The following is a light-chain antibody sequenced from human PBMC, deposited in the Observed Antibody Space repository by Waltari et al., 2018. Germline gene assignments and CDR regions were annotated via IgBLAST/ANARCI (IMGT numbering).Light chain of an antibody. Sequence: DIRITPSPSSLSAYVGDSITLTWQASHGISNFLNWYQHKPGKAPKLLISDVSNLETGVTSRFSGSGSYTDFTLTITSLQPEDIATYYCQQDDTLPYNFGPGTKLEIK. V-gene: IGKV1-33*01. CDR2: DVS. CDR1: HGISNF. J-gene: IGKJ2*01. CDR3: QQDDTLPYN.